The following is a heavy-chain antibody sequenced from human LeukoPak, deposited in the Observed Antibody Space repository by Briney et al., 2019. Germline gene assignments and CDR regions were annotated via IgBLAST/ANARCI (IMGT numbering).Heavy chain of an antibody. D-gene: IGHD3-16*02. CDR3: ARLALIGLDY. CDR1: GGSISSYY. V-gene: IGHV4-59*08. J-gene: IGHJ4*02. Sequence: SETLSLTCTVSGGSISSYYWSWIRQPPGKGLEWIGYIYYSGSTNYNPSLKSRVTISVDTSKNQFSLKLSSVTAADTAVYYCARLALIGLDYWGQGTLVTVSS. CDR2: IYYSGST.